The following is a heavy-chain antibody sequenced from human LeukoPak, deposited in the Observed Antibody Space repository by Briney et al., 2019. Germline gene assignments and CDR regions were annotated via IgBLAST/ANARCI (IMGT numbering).Heavy chain of an antibody. Sequence: PGGSLRLSCAAPEFTVSSHWMNWVRQAPGKGLEWVANIKQDGSNENYVDSVKGRFTISRDTAKNLLYLQMNSLRAEDTAVYYCARSSGWIIDYWGQGILVTVSS. D-gene: IGHD5-12*01. CDR3: ARSSGWIIDY. CDR1: EFTVSSHW. CDR2: IKQDGSNE. V-gene: IGHV3-7*01. J-gene: IGHJ4*02.